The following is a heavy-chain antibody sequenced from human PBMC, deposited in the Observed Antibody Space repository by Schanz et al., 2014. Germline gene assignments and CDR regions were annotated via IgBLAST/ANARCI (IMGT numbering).Heavy chain of an antibody. D-gene: IGHD3-10*01. CDR3: AKGRFGELSAFDI. V-gene: IGHV3-23*04. CDR1: GFTFSSYA. J-gene: IGHJ3*02. CDR2: ISGSGGST. Sequence: EVQLVESGGGLVQPGGSLRLSCVASGFTFSSYAMSWVRQAPGKGLEWVSAISGSGGSTYYADSVKGRFTISRDNSKSTLYLQMNSLRAEDTAVYYCAKGRFGELSAFDIWGRGTMVTVSS.